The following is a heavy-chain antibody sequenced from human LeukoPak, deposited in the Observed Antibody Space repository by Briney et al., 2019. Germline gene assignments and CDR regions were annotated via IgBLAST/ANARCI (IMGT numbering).Heavy chain of an antibody. V-gene: IGHV3-30*18. CDR1: GFTFSSYG. Sequence: PGGSLRLSCAASGFTFSSYGMHWVRQAPGKGLEWVAVISYDGSNKYYADSVKGRFTISRDNSKNTLYLQMNSLRAEDTAVYYCAKVSSGSYGDFDYWGQGTLVTVSS. D-gene: IGHD1-26*01. CDR2: ISYDGSNK. CDR3: AKVSSGSYGDFDY. J-gene: IGHJ4*02.